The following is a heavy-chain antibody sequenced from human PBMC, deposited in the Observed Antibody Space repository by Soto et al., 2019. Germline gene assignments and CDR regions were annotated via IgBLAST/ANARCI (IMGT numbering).Heavy chain of an antibody. D-gene: IGHD3-9*01. CDR2: MNPNSGNT. V-gene: IGHV1-8*01. J-gene: IGHJ4*02. CDR1: GYTFTSYD. Sequence: ASLKVSCKASGYTFTSYDINWVRQATGQGLEWMGWMNPNSGNTGYAQKFQGRVTMTRNTSISTAYMELSSLRSEGTAVYYCARGTYDILTGYYNLLVPLDYWGKGTLLTVYS. CDR3: ARGTYDILTGYYNLLVPLDY.